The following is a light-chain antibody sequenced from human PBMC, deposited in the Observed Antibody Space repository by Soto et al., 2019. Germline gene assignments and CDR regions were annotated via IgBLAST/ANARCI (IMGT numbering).Light chain of an antibody. CDR1: SGHSSYA. CDR2: LDSDGSH. Sequence: QSVLTQSPSASASLGASVKLTCTLSSGHSSYAIAWHQQQPGKGPRYLMKLDSDGSHTKGEAIPDRFSGSSSGAERYLTISSLQSEDEADYDCQTWGTGIHVVFGGGTKLT. CDR3: QTWGTGIHVV. V-gene: IGLV4-69*01. J-gene: IGLJ2*01.